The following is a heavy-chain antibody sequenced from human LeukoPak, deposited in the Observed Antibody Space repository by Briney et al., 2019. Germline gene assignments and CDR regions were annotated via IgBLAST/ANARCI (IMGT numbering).Heavy chain of an antibody. J-gene: IGHJ5*02. CDR1: GGSISSGGYY. CDR3: ARAGKRAYSSSWCWDWFDP. Sequence: SETLSLTCTVSGGSISSGGYYWSWIRQHPGKGLEWIGYIYYSGSTYYNPSLKSRVTISVDTSKNQFSLKLSSVTAADTAVYYCARAGKRAYSSSWCWDWFDPWGQGTLVTVSS. CDR2: IYYSGST. D-gene: IGHD6-13*01. V-gene: IGHV4-31*03.